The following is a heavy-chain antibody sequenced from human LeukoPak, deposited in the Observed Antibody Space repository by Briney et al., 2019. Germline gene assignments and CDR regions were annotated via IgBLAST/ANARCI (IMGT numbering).Heavy chain of an antibody. CDR1: GYTFTSYD. D-gene: IGHD3-22*01. V-gene: IGHV1-8*01. CDR2: MNPNSGNT. J-gene: IGHJ4*02. Sequence: ASVKVSCKASGYTFTSYDINWVRQATGQGLEWMGWMNPNSGNTGYAQKFQGRVTMTRNTSISTAYMELSSLRSEDTAVYYCARDRFSVDSSGYYEGTAYYFDYWGQGTLVTVSS. CDR3: ARDRFSVDSSGYYEGTAYYFDY.